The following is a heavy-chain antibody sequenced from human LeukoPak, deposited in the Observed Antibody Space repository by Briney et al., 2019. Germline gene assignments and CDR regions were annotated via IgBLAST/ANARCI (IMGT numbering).Heavy chain of an antibody. CDR3: CQPYYYGSGGAFDI. J-gene: IGHJ3*02. Sequence: ASVKASCKASGYTFTSYDINWVRQATGQGLEWMGWMNPNSGNTGYAQKFQGRVTMTRNTSISTAYMELSSLRSEDTAVYYCCQPYYYGSGGAFDIWGQGTMVTVSS. CDR2: MNPNSGNT. V-gene: IGHV1-8*01. CDR1: GYTFTSYD. D-gene: IGHD3-10*01.